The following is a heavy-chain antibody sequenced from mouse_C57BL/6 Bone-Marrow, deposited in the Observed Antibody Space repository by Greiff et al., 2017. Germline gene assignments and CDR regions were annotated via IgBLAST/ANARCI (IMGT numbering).Heavy chain of an antibody. CDR1: GYTFTSYW. J-gene: IGHJ4*01. Sequence: QVQLQQPGAELVKPGASVKLSCKASGYTFTSYWMQWVKQRPGQGLEWIGEIDPSDSYTNYNQKFKGKATLTVDTSSSTAYMQLSSLTSADSAVYYCAIVWFYAMDYWGQGTSVTVSS. CDR3: AIVWFYAMDY. V-gene: IGHV1-50*01. CDR2: IDPSDSYT. D-gene: IGHD2-10*02.